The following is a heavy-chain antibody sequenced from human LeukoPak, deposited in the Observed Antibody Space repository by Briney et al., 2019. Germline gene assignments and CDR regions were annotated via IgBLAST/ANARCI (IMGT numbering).Heavy chain of an antibody. CDR2: ISSSSSYI. D-gene: IGHD3-22*01. V-gene: IGHV3-21*04. J-gene: IGHJ4*02. CDR3: AKSTMIVVVPNDY. CDR1: GFTFSSYS. Sequence: GESLRLSCAASGFTFSSYSMNWVRQAPGKGLEWVSSISSSSSYIYYADSVKGRFTISRDNSKNTLYLQMNSLRAEDTAVYYCAKSTMIVVVPNDYWGQGTLVTVSS.